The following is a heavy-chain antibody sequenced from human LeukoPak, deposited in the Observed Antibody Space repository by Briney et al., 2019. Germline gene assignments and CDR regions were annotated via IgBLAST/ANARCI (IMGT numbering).Heavy chain of an antibody. CDR2: ICGSGGYT. CDR1: GFTFSTYA. J-gene: IGHJ4*02. CDR3: ASTPFYDYVWGSYRYRGLFDN. V-gene: IGHV3-23*01. D-gene: IGHD3-16*02. Sequence: PGGSLRLSCAASGFTFSTYAMSWVRQAPGRGLEWVSGICGSGGYTYYADSVKGRFTISRDNSKNTLYLQMNSLRAEDTAVYYCASTPFYDYVWGSYRYRGLFDNWGQGTPVSVSS.